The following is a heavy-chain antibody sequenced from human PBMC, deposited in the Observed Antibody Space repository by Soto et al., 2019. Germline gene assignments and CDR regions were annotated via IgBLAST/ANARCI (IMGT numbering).Heavy chain of an antibody. J-gene: IGHJ4*02. D-gene: IGHD6-19*01. V-gene: IGHV3-66*01. CDR3: ARRSSGWYFDY. Sequence: PGGSLRLSCAASGFTVGSNYMNWVRQAPGKGLEWVSVIYSGGSTYYADSVKGRFTISRDNSKNTLYLQMNSLRAEDTAVYYCARRSSGWYFDYWGQGTLVTVSS. CDR1: GFTVGSNY. CDR2: IYSGGST.